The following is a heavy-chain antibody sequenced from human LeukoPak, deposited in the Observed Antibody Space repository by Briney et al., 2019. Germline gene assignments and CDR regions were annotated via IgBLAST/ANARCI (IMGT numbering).Heavy chain of an antibody. CDR3: ARGGAKAQRITIFGVVIGNWFDP. CDR2: MNPNSGNT. V-gene: IGHV1-8*01. CDR1: GYTFTSYD. Sequence: ASVKVSCKASGYTFTSYDINWVRQATGQGLAWMGWMNPNSGNTGYAQKFQGRVTMTRNTSISTAYMELSSLRSEDTAVYYCARGGAKAQRITIFGVVIGNWFDPWGQGTLVTVSS. J-gene: IGHJ5*02. D-gene: IGHD3-3*01.